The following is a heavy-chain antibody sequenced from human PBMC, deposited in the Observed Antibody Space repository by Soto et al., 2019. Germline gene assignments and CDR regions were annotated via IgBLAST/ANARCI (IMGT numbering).Heavy chain of an antibody. J-gene: IGHJ6*02. Sequence: QVQLVESGGGMVQPGRSLRLSCAASGFTFSSYGMHWVRQAPGKGLEWVAVIWYDGSNKYYADSVKGRFTISRDNSKNTLYLQMNNLRAEDTAVYYCARKGHCSGGSCYQYYYYGMDVWGQGTTVTVSS. V-gene: IGHV3-33*01. D-gene: IGHD2-15*01. CDR2: IWYDGSNK. CDR3: ARKGHCSGGSCYQYYYYGMDV. CDR1: GFTFSSYG.